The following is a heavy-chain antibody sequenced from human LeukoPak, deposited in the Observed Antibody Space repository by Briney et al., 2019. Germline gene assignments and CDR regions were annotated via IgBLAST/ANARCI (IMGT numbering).Heavy chain of an antibody. CDR1: GFTFSRYG. Sequence: GGSLRLSCAASGFTFSRYGMHWVRQAPGKGLEWVAVISTDGSHKFYADSVKGRFTVSRDNSKNTLYLQMSSLTAEDTAVYYCAKVVVAGTHYFDYWGQGTLVTVSP. CDR2: ISTDGSHK. CDR3: AKVVVAGTHYFDY. V-gene: IGHV3-30*18. D-gene: IGHD6-19*01. J-gene: IGHJ4*02.